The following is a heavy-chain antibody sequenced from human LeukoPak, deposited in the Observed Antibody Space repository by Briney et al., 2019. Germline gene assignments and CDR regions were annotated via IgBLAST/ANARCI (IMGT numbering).Heavy chain of an antibody. V-gene: IGHV4-59*01. J-gene: IGHJ4*02. Sequence: SETLSLTCTVSGGSIRSYYWSWIRQPPGKGLEWIGYIYYSGSTNYNPSLKSRVTISVDTSKNQFSLKLSSVTAADTAVYYCARGLKPPWDSTDYHDWGQGTLVTVSS. CDR2: IYYSGST. CDR1: GGSIRSYY. CDR3: ARGLKPPWDSTDYHD. D-gene: IGHD5-12*01.